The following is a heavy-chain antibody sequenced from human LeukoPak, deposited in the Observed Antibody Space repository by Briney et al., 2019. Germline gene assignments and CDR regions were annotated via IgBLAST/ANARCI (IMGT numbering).Heavy chain of an antibody. CDR1: GGPIRSNY. J-gene: IGHJ4*02. Sequence: SETLSLTCTVSGGPIRSNYWSWIRQTGGKGLEWIGVVYVTDLNNYNPSLKSRVTISVDMSKNQLSLNLRSVTAADTAIYYCARGFGSGTSPFDGWGRGTLVTVSS. CDR3: ARGFGSGTSPFDG. D-gene: IGHD3-10*01. CDR2: VYVTDLN. V-gene: IGHV4-4*07.